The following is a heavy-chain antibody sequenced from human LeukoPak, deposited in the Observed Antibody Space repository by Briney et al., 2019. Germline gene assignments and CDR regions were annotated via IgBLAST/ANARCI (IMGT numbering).Heavy chain of an antibody. CDR2: INHSGST. CDR3: ARGGYQLLLRPYYYGMDV. CDR1: GGSFSGYY. V-gene: IGHV4-34*01. Sequence: SETLSLTCAVYGGSFSGYYWSWIRQPPGKGLEWIGEINHSGSTNYNPSLKSRVTISVDTSKNQFSLKLSSVAAADTAVYYCARGGYQLLLRPYYYGMDVWGKGTTVTVSS. J-gene: IGHJ6*04. D-gene: IGHD2-2*01.